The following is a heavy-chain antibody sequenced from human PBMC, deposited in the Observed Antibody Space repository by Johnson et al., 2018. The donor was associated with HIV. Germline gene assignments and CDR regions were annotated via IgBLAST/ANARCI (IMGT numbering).Heavy chain of an antibody. CDR3: ARDLGSGYNDAFDI. D-gene: IGHD3-22*01. CDR1: GFTFDDYG. J-gene: IGHJ3*02. V-gene: IGHV3-20*04. CDR2: TTWNGGNT. Sequence: VQLVESGGGVVQPGRSLRLSCAASGFTFDDYGMSWVRQGTGKGLEWVSGTTWNGGNTGYVDSVKGRFIISRDNAKNSLYLQMNSLRAEDTALYYCARDLGSGYNDAFDIWGQGTMVTISS.